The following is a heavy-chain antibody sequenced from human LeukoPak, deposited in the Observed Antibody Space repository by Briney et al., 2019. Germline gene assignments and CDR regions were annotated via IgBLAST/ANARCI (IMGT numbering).Heavy chain of an antibody. V-gene: IGHV4-59*01. D-gene: IGHD6-13*01. CDR3: ARDRRSSWYGDAFDI. CDR1: GGSISSYY. J-gene: IGHJ3*02. CDR2: IYYSGST. Sequence: SETLSLTCTVSGGSISSYYWSWIRQPPGKGLEWIGYIYYSGSTNYNPSLKSRVTISVDTSKDQFSLKLSSVTAADTAVHYCARDRRSSWYGDAFDIWGQGTMVTVSS.